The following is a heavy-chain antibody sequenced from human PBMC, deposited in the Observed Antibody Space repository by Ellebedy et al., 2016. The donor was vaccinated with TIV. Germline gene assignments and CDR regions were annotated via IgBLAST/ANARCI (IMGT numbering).Heavy chain of an antibody. Sequence: GESLKISXAASGFTVSSNYMSWVRQAPGKGLEWVSVIYSGGSTYYADSVKGRFTISRDNSKNTLYLQMNSLRAEDTAVYYCAKDTGQSRYYFDYWGQGTLVTVSS. V-gene: IGHV3-66*01. CDR1: GFTVSSNY. J-gene: IGHJ4*02. D-gene: IGHD4-17*01. CDR3: AKDTGQSRYYFDY. CDR2: IYSGGST.